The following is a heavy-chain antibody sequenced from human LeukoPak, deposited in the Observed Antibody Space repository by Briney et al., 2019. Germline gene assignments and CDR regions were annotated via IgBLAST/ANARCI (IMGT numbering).Heavy chain of an antibody. CDR1: GGPFSGYY. D-gene: IGHD4-17*01. J-gene: IGHJ4*02. CDR2: INHSGST. V-gene: IGHV4-34*01. Sequence: SETLSLTCAVYGGPFSGYYWSWIRQPPGKGLEWIGEINHSGSTNYNPSLKSRVTISVDTSKNQFSLKLSSVTAADTAVYYCARITVTTDYFDYWGQGTLVTVSS. CDR3: ARITVTTDYFDY.